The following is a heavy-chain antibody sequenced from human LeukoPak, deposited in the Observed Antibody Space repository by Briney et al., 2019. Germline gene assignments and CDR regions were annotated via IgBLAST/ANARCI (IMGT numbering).Heavy chain of an antibody. Sequence: GESLRLSCTASGFTFSSYGIHWVRQAPGKGLEWVAFIQSDAGNKHYADSVKGRFTISRDNSKNTLYLQMNSLRPEDTAVYYCTKGISAEGYRFFFWGQGALVTVSS. CDR1: GFTFSSYG. CDR2: IQSDAGNK. D-gene: IGHD3-16*02. V-gene: IGHV3-30*02. J-gene: IGHJ4*02. CDR3: TKGISAEGYRFFF.